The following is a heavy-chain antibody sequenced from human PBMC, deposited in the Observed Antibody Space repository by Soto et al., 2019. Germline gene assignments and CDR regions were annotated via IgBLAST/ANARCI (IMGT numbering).Heavy chain of an antibody. D-gene: IGHD6-6*01. CDR3: AIEYSSSPPYYPIGY. V-gene: IGHV1-69*01. Sequence: QVQLVQSGAEVKKPGSSVKVSCKASGGTFSSYSISWVRQAPGQGLEWMGGIIPIFGTANYAQKFQGRVTITVDESTSTAYMELSSLRSEDTAVYDCAIEYSSSPPYYPIGYWGQGTLVTVSS. CDR1: GGTFSSYS. J-gene: IGHJ4*02. CDR2: IIPIFGTA.